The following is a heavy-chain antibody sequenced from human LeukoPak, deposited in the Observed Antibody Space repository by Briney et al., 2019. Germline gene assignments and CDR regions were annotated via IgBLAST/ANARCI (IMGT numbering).Heavy chain of an antibody. CDR2: IYYSGST. CDR3: ASGEVTFDY. V-gene: IGHV4-59*01. Sequence: ETLSLTCTVSGGSISNYYWSWIRQPPGKGLEWIGYIYYSGSTNYNPSLKSRVSISLDTSKNHFSLRLSSVTAADTAVYYCASGEVTFDYWGQGTLVTVSS. J-gene: IGHJ4*02. CDR1: GGSISNYY. D-gene: IGHD3-10*01.